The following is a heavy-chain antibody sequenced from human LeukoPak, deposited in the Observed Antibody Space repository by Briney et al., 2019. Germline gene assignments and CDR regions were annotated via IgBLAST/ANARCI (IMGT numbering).Heavy chain of an antibody. CDR3: ARTLYDSGGYYSYGAFDV. CDR1: GGSISSSKW. V-gene: IGHV4-4*02. D-gene: IGHD3-22*01. Sequence: PSGTLSLTCAVSGGSISSSKWWSWVRQPPGKGLEWIGEIYHSGTTNYKPSLKRRVTISVDKSKNQVSLKLSSVTAADTAVCYCARTLYDSGGYYSYGAFDVWGQGTMVTVSS. J-gene: IGHJ3*01. CDR2: IYHSGTT.